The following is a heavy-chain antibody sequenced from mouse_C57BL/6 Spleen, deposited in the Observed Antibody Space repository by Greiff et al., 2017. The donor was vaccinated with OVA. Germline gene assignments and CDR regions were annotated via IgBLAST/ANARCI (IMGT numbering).Heavy chain of an antibody. D-gene: IGHD1-3*01. V-gene: IGHV1-42*01. Sequence: VHVKQSGPELVKPGASVKISCKASGYSFTGYYMNWVKQSPEKSLEWIGEINPSTGGTTYNQKFKAKATLTVDKSSSTAYMQLKSLTSEDSAVYYCASNFPWFAYWGQGTLVTVSA. CDR1: GYSFTGYY. CDR2: INPSTGGT. J-gene: IGHJ3*01. CDR3: ASNFPWFAY.